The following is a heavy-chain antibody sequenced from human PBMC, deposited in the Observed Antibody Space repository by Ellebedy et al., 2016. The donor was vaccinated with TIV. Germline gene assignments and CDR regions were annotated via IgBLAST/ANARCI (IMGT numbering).Heavy chain of an antibody. D-gene: IGHD3-3*01. CDR1: LGSISNHY. Sequence: SETLSLTXTVSLGSISNHYWTWIRQPPGKGLEWIGNIYYTGSTSYSPSLTGRVTISIDTPKNQFSLKVTSVTAADTAVYYCAREFRYDFWRGPLDHWGQGTTVTVSS. CDR3: AREFRYDFWRGPLDH. J-gene: IGHJ4*02. CDR2: IYYTGST. V-gene: IGHV4-59*11.